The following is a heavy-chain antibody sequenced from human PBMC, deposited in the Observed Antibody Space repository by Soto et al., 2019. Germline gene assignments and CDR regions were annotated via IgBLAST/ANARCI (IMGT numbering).Heavy chain of an antibody. J-gene: IGHJ5*02. CDR3: ARYIGYDSSGYYSRPRASAPTP. CDR2: IIPIFGTA. V-gene: IGHV1-69*13. D-gene: IGHD3-22*01. Sequence: ASVKVSCKASRGTFSSYAISWVRQAPGQGLEWMGGIIPIFGTANYAQKFQGRVTITADESTSTAYMELSSLRSDDTAVYYCARYIGYDSSGYYSRPRASAPTPWGQGTLVTVSS. CDR1: RGTFSSYA.